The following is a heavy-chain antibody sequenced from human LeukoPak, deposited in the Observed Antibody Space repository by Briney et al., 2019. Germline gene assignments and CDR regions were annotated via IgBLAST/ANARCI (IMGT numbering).Heavy chain of an antibody. J-gene: IGHJ4*02. D-gene: IGHD3-9*01. Sequence: GGSLRLSCAGSGFRFGSYSMAWVRQAPVKGLEWVSRINEKGDSTHYADAVHGRYTISRDNSKNTLHLQVNRVRAEDTAVYYCAREIDSSFDYWGQGTLVSVSS. CDR1: GFRFGSYS. V-gene: IGHV3-23*01. CDR3: AREIDSSFDY. CDR2: INEKGDST.